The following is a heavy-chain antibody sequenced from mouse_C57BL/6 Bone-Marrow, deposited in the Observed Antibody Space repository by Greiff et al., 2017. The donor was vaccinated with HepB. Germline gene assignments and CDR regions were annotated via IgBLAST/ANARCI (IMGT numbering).Heavy chain of an antibody. CDR1: GYTFTSYW. CDR3: TRRWLPDY. V-gene: IGHV1-7*01. CDR2: INPSSGYT. D-gene: IGHD2-2*01. J-gene: IGHJ2*01. Sequence: VQLQQSGAELAKPGASVKLSCKASGYTFTSYWMHWVKQRPGQGLEWIGYINPSSGYTKYNQKFKGKAKLTAVTSASTAYMERSSLTNEDSAVYYCTRRWLPDYWGQGTTLTVSS.